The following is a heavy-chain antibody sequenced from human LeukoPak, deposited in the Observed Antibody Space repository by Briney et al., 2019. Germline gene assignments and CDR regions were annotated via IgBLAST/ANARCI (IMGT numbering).Heavy chain of an antibody. V-gene: IGHV3-9*01. CDR3: AKDRYTSGYFDLEH. CDR1: GFTFDNYA. D-gene: IGHD6-19*01. Sequence: GGSLRLSCAASGFTFDNYAMQWVRQAPGKGLEWVSGISWDSGSIGYAESVKGRFTISRDNAKNSLYLQMNSLRAEGTALYCAKDRYTSGYFDLEHWGRGTLVTVSS. J-gene: IGHJ1*01. CDR2: ISWDSGSI.